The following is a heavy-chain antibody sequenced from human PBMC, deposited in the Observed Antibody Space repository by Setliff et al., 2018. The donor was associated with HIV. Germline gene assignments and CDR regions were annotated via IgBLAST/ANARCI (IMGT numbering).Heavy chain of an antibody. CDR1: GYSMSSGYY. V-gene: IGHV4-38-2*01. Sequence: SETLSLTCGVSGYSMSSGYYWGWIRQPPGKGLEWIGNVYHTGSTYYNPSLKSRVTISVDTSKNQFSLKLSSVIAADTAVYFCAAQGVLWGQGTQVTVSS. CDR3: AAQGVL. J-gene: IGHJ4*02. CDR2: VYHTGST.